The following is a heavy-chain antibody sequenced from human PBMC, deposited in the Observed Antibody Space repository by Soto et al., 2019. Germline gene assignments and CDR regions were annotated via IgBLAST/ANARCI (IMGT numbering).Heavy chain of an antibody. V-gene: IGHV1-3*04. Sequence: QVQLVQSGPEVKKPGASVKVSCKTSGYTFTYYALHWVRQAPGQGLQWMGWINTGNGNTKYSQNLQGRLTITRDTSATTLHMELSSLRSEDTAVYYCARFSGSVVWGQGTLVTVSS. CDR1: GYTFTYYA. CDR2: INTGNGNT. J-gene: IGHJ4*02. D-gene: IGHD1-1*01. CDR3: ARFSGSVV.